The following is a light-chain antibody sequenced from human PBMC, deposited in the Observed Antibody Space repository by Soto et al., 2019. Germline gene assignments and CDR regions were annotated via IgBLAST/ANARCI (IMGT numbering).Light chain of an antibody. Sequence: IGLHPYPGTLPLPPGESAPLSCRASHSVSTYLAWYQQKPGQAPRLLIYDVSNRATGIPARFSGSGSGTDFTLTISSLEPEDFAVYYCQQRGTFGGGAKVDIK. CDR1: HSVSTY. V-gene: IGKV3-11*01. J-gene: IGKJ4*01. CDR3: QQRGT. CDR2: DVS.